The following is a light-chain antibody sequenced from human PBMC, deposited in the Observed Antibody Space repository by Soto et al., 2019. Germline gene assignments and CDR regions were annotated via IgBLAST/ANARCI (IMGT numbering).Light chain of an antibody. Sequence: QAVVTQEPSLTVSPGGTVTLTCGSSTGAVTSGHYPYWFQQKPGHAPRTLIYDTTNTHSWTPARFSGALLGGKAALTLSGAQPGDESVYYCMLSYSGAGVIGGGTKLTVL. V-gene: IGLV7-46*01. CDR1: TGAVTSGHY. CDR3: MLSYSGAGV. J-gene: IGLJ3*02. CDR2: DTT.